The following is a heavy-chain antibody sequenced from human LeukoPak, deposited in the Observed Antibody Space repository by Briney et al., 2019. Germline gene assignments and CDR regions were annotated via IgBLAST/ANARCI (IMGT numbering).Heavy chain of an antibody. CDR3: ARETWYDILTGDAFDI. D-gene: IGHD3-9*01. CDR1: GDSVSSNSAA. V-gene: IGHV6-1*01. Sequence: SSQTLSLTCAISGDSVSSNSAAWNWIRQSPSRGLEWLGRTYYRSKWYNDYAVSVKSRITINPDTSKNQFSLQLNSVTPEDTAVYYCARETWYDILTGDAFDIWGQGTMVTVSS. J-gene: IGHJ3*02. CDR2: TYYRSKWYN.